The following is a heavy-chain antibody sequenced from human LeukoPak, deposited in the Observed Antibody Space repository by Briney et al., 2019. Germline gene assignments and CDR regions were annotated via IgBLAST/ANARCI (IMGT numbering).Heavy chain of an antibody. CDR3: ARHQKLRVGATTYFDY. D-gene: IGHD1-26*01. CDR1: ADSISSSTYY. V-gene: IGHV4-39*01. CDR2: IYYSEST. J-gene: IGHJ4*02. Sequence: LETLSLTCTVSADSISSSTYYWGWIRQPPGKGLEWIGSIYYSESTYYHPSLKSRVTISSDTSKNQFPLKLSSVTAADTAVYYCARHQKLRVGATTYFDYWGQGILVTVSS.